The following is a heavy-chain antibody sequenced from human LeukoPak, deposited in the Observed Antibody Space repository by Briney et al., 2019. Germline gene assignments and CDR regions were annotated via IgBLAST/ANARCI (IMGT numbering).Heavy chain of an antibody. V-gene: IGHV5-51*01. CDR3: ARSRDYGDYEVSFAFDI. J-gene: IGHJ3*02. CDR1: GYSFTSYW. Sequence: GESLKISCKGSGYSFTSYWIGWVRQMPGKGLEWMGIIYPGDSDTRYSPSFQGQVTISADKSISTAYLQWSSLMASGTAMYYCARSRDYGDYEVSFAFDIWGQGTVVTVSS. D-gene: IGHD4-17*01. CDR2: IYPGDSDT.